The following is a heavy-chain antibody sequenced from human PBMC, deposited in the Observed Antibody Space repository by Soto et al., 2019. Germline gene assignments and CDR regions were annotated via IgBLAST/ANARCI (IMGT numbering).Heavy chain of an antibody. Sequence: SQPLSLTCTVYDGSFSGYYSSWIPQNPFKLLELIWEINHSGSTNDNPTLTSRVTISVDTSKNQCSLKLRSVTASDTAVYYCASVRGRFLEWLLYGYFEYWGQGTLVTVSS. CDR2: INHSGST. D-gene: IGHD3-3*01. CDR3: ASVRGRFLEWLLYGYFEY. V-gene: IGHV4-34*01. CDR1: DGSFSGYY. J-gene: IGHJ4*02.